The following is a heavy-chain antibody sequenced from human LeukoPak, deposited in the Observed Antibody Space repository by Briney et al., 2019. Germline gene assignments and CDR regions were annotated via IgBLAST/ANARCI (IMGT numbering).Heavy chain of an antibody. CDR1: GYTFTSYY. CDR2: INPSGGST. J-gene: IGHJ3*02. Sequence: ASVKVSCKASGYTFTSYYMHWVRQAPGQGLERMGIINPSGGSTSYAQKFQSRVTMTRDTSTSTVYMELSSLRSEDTAVYYCGRGSLSDYYNSSGYFDIWGQGTMVTVSS. CDR3: GRGSLSDYYNSSGYFDI. D-gene: IGHD3-22*01. V-gene: IGHV1-46*01.